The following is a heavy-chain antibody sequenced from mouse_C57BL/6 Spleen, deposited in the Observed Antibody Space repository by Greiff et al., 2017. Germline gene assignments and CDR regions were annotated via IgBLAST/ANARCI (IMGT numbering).Heavy chain of an antibody. CDR2: IDPSDSYT. V-gene: IGHV1-69*01. Sequence: QVQLQQPGAELVMPGASVKLSCKASGYTFTSYWMHWVKQRPGQGLEWIGEIDPSDSYTNYNQKFKGKSTLTVDKSSSTAYMQLSSLTSEDSAVYYCARGTTVVARYAMDDWGQGTSVTVSS. D-gene: IGHD1-1*01. CDR3: ARGTTVVARYAMDD. J-gene: IGHJ4*01. CDR1: GYTFTSYW.